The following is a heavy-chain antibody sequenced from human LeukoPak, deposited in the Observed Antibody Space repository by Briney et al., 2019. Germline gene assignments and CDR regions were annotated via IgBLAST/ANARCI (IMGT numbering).Heavy chain of an antibody. D-gene: IGHD6-13*01. CDR3: ARPKASSSWYAVIEDSLTQNFDY. CDR1: GGSFSSGSYY. V-gene: IGHV4-61*01. J-gene: IGHJ4*02. Sequence: PSETLSLTCTVSGGSFSSGSYYWSWIRQPPGKGLEWIGYIYYSGSTYYNPSLKSRVTISVDTSKNQFSLKLSSVTAADTAVYYCARPKASSSWYAVIEDSLTQNFDYWGQGTLVTVSS. CDR2: IYYSGST.